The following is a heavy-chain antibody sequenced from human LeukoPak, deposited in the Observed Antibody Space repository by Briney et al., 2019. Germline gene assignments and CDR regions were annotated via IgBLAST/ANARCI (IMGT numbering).Heavy chain of an antibody. Sequence: PGGSLRLSCAASGFTFSSYAMSWVRQAPGKGLEWVSAISGSGDSTYYGDSVKGRFTISRDNSKNTLHLQMNSLRAEDTAVYYCATFLAIVTARDSLYFQHWGQGTLVTVSS. D-gene: IGHD3-3*02. CDR1: GFTFSSYA. CDR2: ISGSGDST. J-gene: IGHJ1*01. CDR3: ATFLAIVTARDSLYFQH. V-gene: IGHV3-23*01.